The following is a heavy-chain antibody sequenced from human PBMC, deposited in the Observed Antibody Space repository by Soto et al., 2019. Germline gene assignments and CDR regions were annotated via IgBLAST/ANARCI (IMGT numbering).Heavy chain of an antibody. V-gene: IGHV1-69*02. J-gene: IGHJ4*02. CDR3: ASRGGSNESSSGWYAGIDY. Sequence: ASVKVSCKASGGSFSSYTISWVRQAPGQGLEWMGRIIPTLGIANYAQKFQGRVTITADKSTSTAYMELSSLRSEDTAVYYCASRGGSNESSSGWYAGIDYWGQGTLVTVSS. CDR2: IIPTLGIA. CDR1: GGSFSSYT. D-gene: IGHD6-19*01.